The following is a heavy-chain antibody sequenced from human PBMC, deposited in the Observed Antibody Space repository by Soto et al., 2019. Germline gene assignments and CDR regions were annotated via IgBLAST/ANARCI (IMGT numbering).Heavy chain of an antibody. J-gene: IGHJ6*02. CDR3: EKDRVNYSISSGLDV. D-gene: IGHD6-6*01. V-gene: IGHV1-18*04. CDR1: GYPFSSYG. CDR2: IGAFNGNT. Sequence: ASVKVSCKASGYPFSSYGISWVRQAPEQGLEWMGWIGAFNGNTNYAQYLQGRVTMTTDTSTTTALMEQRSLNSHDTAVCYCEKDRVNYSISSGLDVWGQGTTVTVSS.